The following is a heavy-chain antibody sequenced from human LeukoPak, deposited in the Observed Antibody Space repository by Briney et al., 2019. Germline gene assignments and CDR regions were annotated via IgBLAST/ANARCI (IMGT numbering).Heavy chain of an antibody. CDR2: INMNSRTI. J-gene: IGHJ4*02. CDR3: ARGGAARPDY. CDR1: GFTFSTYG. Sequence: GGSLRLSFAASGFTFSTYGMNWVRQAPGKGLEWVSYINMNSRTIDYADSVRGRFTISRDNAKSSLYLQMNSLRAEDTAVYYCARGGAARPDYWGQGTLVTVFS. V-gene: IGHV3-48*01. D-gene: IGHD6-6*01.